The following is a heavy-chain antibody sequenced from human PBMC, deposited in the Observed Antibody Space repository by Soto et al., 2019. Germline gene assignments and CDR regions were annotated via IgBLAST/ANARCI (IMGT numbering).Heavy chain of an antibody. CDR1: GGSFSAYY. V-gene: IGHV4-34*02. CDR3: ARGYGSGSYWAY. CDR2: INHGGST. D-gene: IGHD3-10*01. Sequence: QVQLQQWGAGLLKPSETLSLSCAVYGGSFSAYYWSGIGQPQGKGLEWIGEINHGGSTNYNPSLKSRVTISLGRPKNQFSLKLNCVTAADTAVYYCARGYGSGSYWAYWGQGSLVTVSS. J-gene: IGHJ4*02.